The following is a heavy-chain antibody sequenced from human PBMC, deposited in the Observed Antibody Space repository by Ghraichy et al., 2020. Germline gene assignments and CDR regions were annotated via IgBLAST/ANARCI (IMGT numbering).Heavy chain of an antibody. CDR2: ISSSSSYI. Sequence: GGSLRLSCAASGFTFSSYSMNWVRQAPGKGLELVSSISSSSSYIYYADSVKGRFTISRDNAKNSLYLQMNSLRAEDTAVYYCARKKQPGVGMDVWGQGTTVTVSS. J-gene: IGHJ6*02. D-gene: IGHD3-10*01. CDR1: GFTFSSYS. V-gene: IGHV3-21*01. CDR3: ARKKQPGVGMDV.